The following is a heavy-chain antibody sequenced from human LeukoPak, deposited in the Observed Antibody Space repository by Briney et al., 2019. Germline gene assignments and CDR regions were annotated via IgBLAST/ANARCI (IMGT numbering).Heavy chain of an antibody. CDR3: ARERFTVFGVATRRFYGMDV. CDR2: INPNSGGT. Sequence: ASVNVSCKASGYTFTGYYMHWVRQAPGQGLEWMGWINPNSGGTNYAQKFQGRVTMTRDTSISTAYMELSRLRSDDTAVYYCARERFTVFGVATRRFYGMDVWGQGTTVTVSS. J-gene: IGHJ6*02. CDR1: GYTFTGYY. D-gene: IGHD3-3*01. V-gene: IGHV1-2*02.